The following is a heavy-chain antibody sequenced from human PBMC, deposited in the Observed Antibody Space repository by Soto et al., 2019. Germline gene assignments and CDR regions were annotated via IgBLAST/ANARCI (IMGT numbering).Heavy chain of an antibody. V-gene: IGHV1-18*01. CDR3: ARDGSSWFGVKEYYGMDV. CDR2: ISAYNGNT. D-gene: IGHD6-13*01. CDR1: GYTFTSYG. J-gene: IGHJ6*02. Sequence: QVQLVQSGAEVKKPGASVKVSCKASGYTFTSYGISWVRQAPGQGLEWMGWISAYNGNTNYAQKLQGRVTMTTDTATSTAYRELRSLRSDDTAVYYCARDGSSWFGVKEYYGMDVWGQGTTVTVSS.